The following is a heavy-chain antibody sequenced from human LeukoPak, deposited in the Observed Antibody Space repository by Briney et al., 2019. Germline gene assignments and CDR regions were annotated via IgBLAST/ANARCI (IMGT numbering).Heavy chain of an antibody. CDR3: TRGSHSGSWLIDY. J-gene: IGHJ4*02. D-gene: IGHD1-26*01. CDR1: GFIFSSYS. Sequence: GGSLRLSCAASGFIFSSYSMNWVRQAPGKGLEWVSFISGSGESIQYADSGKGRFTISRDNAKNSLYLQMNSLRAEDTAVYYCTRGSHSGSWLIDYWGQGTLVTVSS. V-gene: IGHV3-21*01. CDR2: ISGSGESI.